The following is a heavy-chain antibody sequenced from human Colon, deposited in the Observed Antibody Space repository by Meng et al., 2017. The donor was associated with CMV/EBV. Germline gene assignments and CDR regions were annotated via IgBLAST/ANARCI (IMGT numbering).Heavy chain of an antibody. Sequence: GESLKISCEASRFSFSSYNMHWVRQAPGKGLEWVAFIRYDGYKQYYAESVKGRFIVSRDNSKNTLYLHMSSLRVEDTAMYYCAKPSSHDYNNYYSIDSWGQGTLVTVSS. V-gene: IGHV3-30*02. CDR3: AKPSSHDYNNYYSIDS. J-gene: IGHJ4*02. CDR1: RFSFSSYN. CDR2: IRYDGYKQ. D-gene: IGHD4-11*01.